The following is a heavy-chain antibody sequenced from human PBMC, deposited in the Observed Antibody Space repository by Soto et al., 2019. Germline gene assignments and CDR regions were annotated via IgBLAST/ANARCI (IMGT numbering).Heavy chain of an antibody. V-gene: IGHV3-53*01. CDR3: ARAEAATIPLDY. CDR1: GFTVSSNY. J-gene: IGHJ4*02. CDR2: IYSGGST. Sequence: EVQLVESGGGLIQPGGSLRLSCAASGFTVSSNYMSWVRQAPGKGLEWVSVIYSGGSTYYADSVQGRFIISRDNANNTLYLQMNSLRAEDTAVYYCARAEAATIPLDYWGQGTLVTVSS. D-gene: IGHD5-12*01.